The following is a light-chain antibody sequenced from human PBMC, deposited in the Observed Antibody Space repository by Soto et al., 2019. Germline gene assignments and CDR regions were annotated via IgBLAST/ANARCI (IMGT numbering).Light chain of an antibody. CDR3: QQYNSYSS. Sequence: DIQMTQSHSTLSASVGDRVTITCRARQSISSWLAWYQQKPGKAPKLLIYKASNLESGVPSSFSGSGSGTEFTLTISSLQPDDFATYYCQQYNSYSSFGQGTKVEIK. J-gene: IGKJ1*01. V-gene: IGKV1-5*03. CDR2: KAS. CDR1: QSISSW.